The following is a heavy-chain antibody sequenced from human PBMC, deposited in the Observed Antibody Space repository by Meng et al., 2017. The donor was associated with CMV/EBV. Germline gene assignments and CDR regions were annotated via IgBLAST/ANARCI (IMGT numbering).Heavy chain of an antibody. V-gene: IGHV1-69*10. D-gene: IGHD2-21*01. CDR1: GGTFSSYA. CDR2: IIPILGIA. J-gene: IGHJ1*01. CDR3: ARTAYCGGDCSFAEYFQH. Sequence: SVKVSCKASGGTFSSYAISWVRQAPGQGLEWMGGIIPILGIANYAQKFQGRVTITADESTSTAYMELSSLRSEDTAVYYCARTAYCGGDCSFAEYFQHWGQGTLVTVSS.